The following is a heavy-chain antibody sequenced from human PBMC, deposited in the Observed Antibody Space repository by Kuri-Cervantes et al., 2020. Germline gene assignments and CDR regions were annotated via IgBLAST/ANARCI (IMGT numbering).Heavy chain of an antibody. J-gene: IGHJ6*04. Sequence: GGSLRLSCAASGFTVSNNYMSWVRQAPGKGLEWVAAVSGTGSSTYYRDSVKGRFTISRDNSKNTLYLQMNNLRVEDTAIYYCTTHTRDTPDFWGKGTTVTVSS. CDR1: GFTVSNNY. CDR2: VSGTGSST. D-gene: IGHD3-3*01. V-gene: IGHV3-23*01. CDR3: TTHTRDTPDF.